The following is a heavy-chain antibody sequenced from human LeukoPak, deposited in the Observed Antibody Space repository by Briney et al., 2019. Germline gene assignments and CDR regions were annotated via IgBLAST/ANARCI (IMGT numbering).Heavy chain of an antibody. CDR1: GGSISSYY. Sequence: PSETLSLTCTVSGGSISSYYWSWIRQPPGKGLEWIGSIYYSGSTNYNPSLKSRVTISVHTSKNQFSLKLSSVTAADTAVYYCARVDITEYSRTYYFDYWGQGTLVTVSS. CDR3: ARVDITEYSRTYYFDY. J-gene: IGHJ4*02. D-gene: IGHD6-6*01. V-gene: IGHV4-59*01. CDR2: IYYSGST.